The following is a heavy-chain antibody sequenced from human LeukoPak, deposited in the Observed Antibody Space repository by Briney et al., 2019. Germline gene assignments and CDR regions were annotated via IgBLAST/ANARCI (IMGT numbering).Heavy chain of an antibody. V-gene: IGHV4-4*08. CDR1: GGHIDSVY. J-gene: IGHJ4*02. CDR3: ASGAGWLIDY. Sequence: SETLSLTCSVSGGHIDSVYWNWIRQPPGKGLEWIGYIDNSGSTKYNPSLQSRITMSRDTSKKQFSLKLTSVTAADTAMYYCASGAGWLIDYWGQGTLVSVSS. D-gene: IGHD6-19*01. CDR2: IDNSGST.